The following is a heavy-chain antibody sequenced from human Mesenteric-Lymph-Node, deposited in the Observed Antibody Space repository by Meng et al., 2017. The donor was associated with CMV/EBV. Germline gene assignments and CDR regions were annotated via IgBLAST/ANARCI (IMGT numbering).Heavy chain of an antibody. CDR1: GYNFPTYW. Sequence: GGSLRLSCKGSGYNFPTYWIAWVRQMPGKGLEWMGVIYPDDSDAKYSPSLQGQVTISVDKSISTAYLQWTSLKASDTAIYYCARQRGYGDHYGMDAWGQGTTVTVSS. J-gene: IGHJ6*02. CDR3: ARQRGYGDHYGMDA. CDR2: IYPDDSDA. D-gene: IGHD4-17*01. V-gene: IGHV5-51*01.